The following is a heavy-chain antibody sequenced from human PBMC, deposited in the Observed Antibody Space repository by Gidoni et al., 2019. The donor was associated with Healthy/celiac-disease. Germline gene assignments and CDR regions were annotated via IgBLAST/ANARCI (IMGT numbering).Heavy chain of an antibody. Sequence: EVQLLESGGGLVQPGGALRLSCAASGFTFSSYAMSWVRQAPGKGLEWVSAISGSGGSTYYADSVKGRFTISRDNSKNTLYLQMNSLRAEDTAVYYCAKDPGVLLWFGELLSFDYWGQGTLVTVSS. CDR3: AKDPGVLLWFGELLSFDY. V-gene: IGHV3-23*01. CDR2: ISGSGGST. CDR1: GFTFSSYA. J-gene: IGHJ4*02. D-gene: IGHD3-10*01.